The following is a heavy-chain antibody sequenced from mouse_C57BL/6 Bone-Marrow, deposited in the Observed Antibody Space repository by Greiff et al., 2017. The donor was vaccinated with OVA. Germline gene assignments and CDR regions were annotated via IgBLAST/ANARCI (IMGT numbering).Heavy chain of an antibody. D-gene: IGHD2-1*01. CDR1: GYTFTDYY. CDR3: AEGNPYFDY. CDR2: INPYNGGT. V-gene: IGHV1-19*01. J-gene: IGHJ2*01. Sequence: VQLQQSGPVLVKPGASVKMSCKASGYTFTDYYMNWVKQSHGKSLEWIGVINPYNGGTSYNQKFKGKATLTVDKSSSTAYMELNSLTSEDSAVYYCAEGNPYFDYWGQGTTLTVSS.